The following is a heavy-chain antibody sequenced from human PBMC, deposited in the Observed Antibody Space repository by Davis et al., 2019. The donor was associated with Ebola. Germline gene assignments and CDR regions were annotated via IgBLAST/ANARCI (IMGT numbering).Heavy chain of an antibody. CDR2: ISNDGDNT. D-gene: IGHD2-2*01. Sequence: GESLKISCSASGFTFSDYGLHWVRQAPGKGLEYGSGISNDGDNTYYADSVKGRFTVSRDNAKNSLYLQMNSLRAEDTALYYCAKGRYQLLLSPGMDVWGQGTTVTVSS. V-gene: IGHV3-64*04. CDR1: GFTFSDYG. CDR3: AKGRYQLLLSPGMDV. J-gene: IGHJ6*02.